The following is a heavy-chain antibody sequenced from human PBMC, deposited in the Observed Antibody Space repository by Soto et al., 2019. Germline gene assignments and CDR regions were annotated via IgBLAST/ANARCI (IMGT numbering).Heavy chain of an antibody. CDR3: ARDTTGILDY. CDR2: IDPQNGVA. CDR1: GYNFVDHY. J-gene: IGHJ4*02. V-gene: IGHV1-2*02. D-gene: IGHD1-1*01. Sequence: ASVKVYCKSSGYNFVDHYIHWLRQTPGQGFEWMGYIDPQNGVARLSQNFKYRVIMTSDTSITTVFMQLNNLRAEDSAVYSCARDTTGILDYWGQGTLVTVSS.